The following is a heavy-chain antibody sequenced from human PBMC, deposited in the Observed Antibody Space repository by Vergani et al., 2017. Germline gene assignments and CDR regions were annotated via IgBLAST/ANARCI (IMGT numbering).Heavy chain of an antibody. Sequence: VQLVESGGGVVQPGGSLRLSCAASGFTFSSYSMNWVRQAPGKGLEWVSYISSSSSTIYYADSVKGRFTISRDNAKNSLYLQMNSLRAEDTAVYYCAREGPEESGSYFYDAFDIWGQGTMVTVSS. CDR1: GFTFSSYS. CDR3: AREGPEESGSYFYDAFDI. V-gene: IGHV3-48*01. D-gene: IGHD1-26*01. J-gene: IGHJ3*02. CDR2: ISSSSSTI.